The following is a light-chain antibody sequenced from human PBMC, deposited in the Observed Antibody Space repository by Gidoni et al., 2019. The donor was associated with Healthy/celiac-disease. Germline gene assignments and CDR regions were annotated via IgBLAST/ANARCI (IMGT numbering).Light chain of an antibody. CDR2: DVS. V-gene: IGLV2-14*03. J-gene: IGLJ2*01. CDR1: SIDVAGYNY. CDR3: SSYTSSSTLV. Sequence: QSALTQPASVSGSPGQTTTISCTGTSIDVAGYNYVSWYQQHPGKAPKLMIYDVSNRSSGVSNRFSGSKSGNTASLTISGLQAEDEADYYCSSYTSSSTLVFGGGTKLTVL.